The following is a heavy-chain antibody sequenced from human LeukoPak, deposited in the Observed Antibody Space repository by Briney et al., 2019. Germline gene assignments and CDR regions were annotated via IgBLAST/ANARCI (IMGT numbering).Heavy chain of an antibody. CDR2: ISYDGSKK. CDR1: GFTFSSYP. Sequence: GGSLRLSCAASGFTFSSYPLHWVRQVPGKGLEWVAVISYDGSKKYYADSVKGRFTISRDNSKNTLYLQMNSLKPEDTAVYCCARDFGAGWEEPKYSFDYWGQGILVTVSS. CDR3: ARDFGAGWEEPKYSFDY. J-gene: IGHJ4*02. V-gene: IGHV3-30-3*01. D-gene: IGHD3-10*01.